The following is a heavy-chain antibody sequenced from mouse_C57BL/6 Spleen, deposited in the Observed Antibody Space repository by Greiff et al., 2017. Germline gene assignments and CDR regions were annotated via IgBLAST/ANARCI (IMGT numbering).Heavy chain of an antibody. D-gene: IGHD1-1*02. CDR2: INPSTGGT. V-gene: IGHV1-42*01. Sequence: EVKLVESGPELVKPGASVKISCKASGYSFTGYYMNWVKQSPEKSLEWIGEINPSTGGTTYNQKFKAKATLTVDKSSSTAYMQLKSLTSEDSAVYYCARRGWDDYWGQGTTLTVSS. J-gene: IGHJ2*01. CDR3: ARRGWDDY. CDR1: GYSFTGYY.